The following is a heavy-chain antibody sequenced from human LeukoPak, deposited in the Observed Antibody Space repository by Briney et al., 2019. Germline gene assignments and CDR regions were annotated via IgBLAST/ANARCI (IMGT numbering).Heavy chain of an antibody. J-gene: IGHJ2*01. D-gene: IGHD3-10*01. CDR2: IRYDGSNK. CDR3: AKAPFIGYYGASGWYFDL. CDR1: GFTFSSYG. V-gene: IGHV3-30*02. Sequence: QSGGSLRLSCAASGFTFSSYGMHWVRQAPGKGLEWVAFIRYDGSNKYYADSVKGRFTISRDNSKNTLYLQMNSLRAEDTALYYCAKAPFIGYYGASGWYFDLWGRGTQVTVSS.